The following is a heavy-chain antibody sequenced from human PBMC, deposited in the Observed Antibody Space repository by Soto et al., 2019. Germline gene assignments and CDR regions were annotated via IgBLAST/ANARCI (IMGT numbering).Heavy chain of an antibody. CDR1: GGSISGGRYY. D-gene: IGHD6-6*01. Sequence: SETLSLTCTVSGGSISGGRYYWIWIRQRPGKGLEWIGYTYYSGATYYNPSLKSRVAISVDTSKDQFTLKVDSVTAADTAVYFCARQGYSSSSNIGYWGQGTLVTVSS. V-gene: IGHV4-31*03. J-gene: IGHJ4*02. CDR3: ARQGYSSSSNIGY. CDR2: TYYSGAT.